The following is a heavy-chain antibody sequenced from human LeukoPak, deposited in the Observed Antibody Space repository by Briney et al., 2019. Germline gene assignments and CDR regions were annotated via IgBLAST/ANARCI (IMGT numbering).Heavy chain of an antibody. J-gene: IGHJ3*02. V-gene: IGHV4-39*01. Sequence: SETLSLTCTVSGGSISSSSYYWGWIRQPPGKGLEWIGSIYYGGSTYYNPSLKSRVTISVDTSKNQFSLKLSSVTAADTAVYYCARGRRYVVVPAAMYAFDIWGQGTMVTVSS. CDR1: GGSISSSSYY. CDR3: ARGRRYVVVPAAMYAFDI. D-gene: IGHD2-2*01. CDR2: IYYGGST.